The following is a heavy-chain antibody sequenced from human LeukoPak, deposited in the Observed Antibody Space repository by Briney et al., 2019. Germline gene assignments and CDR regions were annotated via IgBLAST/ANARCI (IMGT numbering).Heavy chain of an antibody. CDR1: GYTFTGYY. D-gene: IGHD6-13*01. V-gene: IGHV1-2*02. CDR3: ARGYSSSWVLDAFDI. J-gene: IGHJ3*02. Sequence: APVTVSCKASGYTFTGYYMHWVRQAPGQGLEWMGWINPNSGGTNYAQKFQGRATMTRDTSISTAYMELSRLRSDDTAVYYCARGYSSSWVLDAFDIWGQGTMVTVSS. CDR2: INPNSGGT.